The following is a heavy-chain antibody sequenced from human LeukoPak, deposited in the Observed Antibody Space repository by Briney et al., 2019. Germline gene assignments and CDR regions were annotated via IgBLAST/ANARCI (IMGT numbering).Heavy chain of an antibody. D-gene: IGHD2-15*01. V-gene: IGHV3-11*01. CDR3: ARVLRYCSGGNCYSGGLGYMDV. CDR1: GFTFSGYA. Sequence: GGSLRLSCAASGFTFSGYAMSWVRQAPGKGLEWASSISRSGSTKYYADSVKGRSTISRDNAKNSLFLQMNSLRAEDTAVYYCARVLRYCSGGNCYSGGLGYMDVWGKGTTVTISS. J-gene: IGHJ6*03. CDR2: ISRSGSTK.